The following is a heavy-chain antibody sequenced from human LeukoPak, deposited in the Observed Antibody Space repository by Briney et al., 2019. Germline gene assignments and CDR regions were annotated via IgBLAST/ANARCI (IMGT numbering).Heavy chain of an antibody. CDR1: GGSISSYY. Sequence: SETLSLTCTVSGGSISSYYRSWIRQPPGKGLEWIGYIYYSGSTNYNPSLKSRVTISVDTSKNQFSLKLSSVTAADTAVYYCARDRSPGGIAAAGTFRNYYYYGMDVWGQGTTVTVSS. J-gene: IGHJ6*02. CDR2: IYYSGST. D-gene: IGHD6-13*01. V-gene: IGHV4-59*01. CDR3: ARDRSPGGIAAAGTFRNYYYYGMDV.